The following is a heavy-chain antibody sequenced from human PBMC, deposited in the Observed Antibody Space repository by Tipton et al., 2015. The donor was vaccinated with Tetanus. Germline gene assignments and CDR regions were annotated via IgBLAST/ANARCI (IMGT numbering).Heavy chain of an antibody. Sequence: SLRLSCAASGFTFTSYGVHWVRQAPGKGLEWVAVISYDGSNKYYADSVKGRFTISRDNSKNTVYLQMNSLIAEDTAVYYCAKVDCHGSDYRSIDYWGPGTLVTVSS. CDR3: AKVDCHGSDYRSIDY. V-gene: IGHV3-30*18. CDR2: ISYDGSNK. CDR1: GFTFTSYG. J-gene: IGHJ4*02. D-gene: IGHD3-10*01.